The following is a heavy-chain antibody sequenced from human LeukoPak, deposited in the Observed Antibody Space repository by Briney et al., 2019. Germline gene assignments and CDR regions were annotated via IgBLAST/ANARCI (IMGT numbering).Heavy chain of an antibody. V-gene: IGHV5-51*01. CDR2: IYPGDSDT. D-gene: IGHD1-26*01. CDR3: ARGAPGSYDAFDI. CDR1: GYSFTSYW. J-gene: IGHJ3*02. Sequence: PGESLKISCKGSGYSFTSYWIGWVRQMPGKGLDWMGIIYPGDSDTRYSPSSQGQVTISADKSISTAYLQWSSLKASDTAMYYCARGAPGSYDAFDIWGQGTMVTVSS.